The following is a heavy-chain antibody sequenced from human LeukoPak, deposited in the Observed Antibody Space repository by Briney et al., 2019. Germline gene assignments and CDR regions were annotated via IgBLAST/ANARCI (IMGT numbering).Heavy chain of an antibody. CDR2: IFGNGAGT. Sequence: PGGSLRLSCTASGFTFRDYAMSWVRRAAGRGLEWVSLIFGNGAGTYYADSVKGRFTISRDNSKNTLYLQMTSLRGEDTAVYYCAKFNGWGVRDYYFDYWGQGTQVTVSS. D-gene: IGHD3-10*01. J-gene: IGHJ4*02. CDR1: GFTFRDYA. CDR3: AKFNGWGVRDYYFDY. V-gene: IGHV3-23*01.